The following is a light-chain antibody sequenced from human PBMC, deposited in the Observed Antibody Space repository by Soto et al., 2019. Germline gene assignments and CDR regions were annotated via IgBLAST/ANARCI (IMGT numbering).Light chain of an antibody. Sequence: QSVLTQPPSASGAPGQRVTISCSGSSSNIGSDSVSWYQQLPGTAPKLLIYNNNQRPSGVPDRFSDSKSGTSASLAISGLQSEDEADYYCAAWDDSLNGVVFGGGTKLTVL. J-gene: IGLJ2*01. CDR1: SSNIGSDS. CDR2: NNN. CDR3: AAWDDSLNGVV. V-gene: IGLV1-44*01.